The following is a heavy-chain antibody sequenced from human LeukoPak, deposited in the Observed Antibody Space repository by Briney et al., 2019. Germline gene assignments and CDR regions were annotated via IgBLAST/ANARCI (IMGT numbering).Heavy chain of an antibody. J-gene: IGHJ4*02. V-gene: IGHV3-23*01. Sequence: GRSLRLSCAASGFTFSSYAMSWVRQAPGKGLEWVSGISGSGGTTYYADSVTGRFTISRDTSKNTLYLQMNSLRAEDTAVYYCAKGSSPFGYWGQGTLVTVSS. CDR1: GFTFSSYA. CDR3: AKGSSPFGY. CDR2: ISGSGGTT. D-gene: IGHD1-26*01.